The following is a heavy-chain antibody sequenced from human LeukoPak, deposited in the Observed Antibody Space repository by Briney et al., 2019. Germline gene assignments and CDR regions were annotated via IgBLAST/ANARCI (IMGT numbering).Heavy chain of an antibody. V-gene: IGHV1-18*01. J-gene: IGHJ4*02. CDR1: GYTFTSYG. CDR3: AREAYAYFDY. D-gene: IGHD3-16*01. Sequence: AAVKVSCKSSGYTFTSYGMSGVRQAPGQGLEWMGWISAYNGNTNYAQKLQGRVTMTTDTSTSTAYMDLRSLRSDDTAVYYCAREAYAYFDYWGQGTLVTVSS. CDR2: ISAYNGNT.